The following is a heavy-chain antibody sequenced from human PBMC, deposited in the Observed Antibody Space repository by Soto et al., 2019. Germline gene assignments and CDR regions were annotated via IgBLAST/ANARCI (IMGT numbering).Heavy chain of an antibody. CDR1: GGSISSSSYY. J-gene: IGHJ4*02. CDR2: IYYSGST. Sequence: SETLSLTCTVSGGSISSSSYYWGWIRQPPGKGLEWIGSIYYSGSTYYNPSLKSRVTISVDTSKNQFSLKLSSVTAADTAVYYCARQLYKVGADWGQGTMVTVYS. V-gene: IGHV4-39*01. D-gene: IGHD1-26*01. CDR3: ARQLYKVGAD.